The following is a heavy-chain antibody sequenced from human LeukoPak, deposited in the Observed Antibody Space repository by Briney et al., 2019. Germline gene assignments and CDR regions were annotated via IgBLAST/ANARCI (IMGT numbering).Heavy chain of an antibody. Sequence: SVKVSCKASGGTFSSYAISWVRQAPGQGLEWMGGIIPIFGTANYAQKFQGRVTITADESTSTAYMELSSLRSEDTAVYYCARRVGNNDVFDIWGQGTMVTVSS. CDR3: ARRVGNNDVFDI. V-gene: IGHV1-69*13. D-gene: IGHD1-26*01. CDR2: IIPIFGTA. J-gene: IGHJ3*02. CDR1: GGTFSSYA.